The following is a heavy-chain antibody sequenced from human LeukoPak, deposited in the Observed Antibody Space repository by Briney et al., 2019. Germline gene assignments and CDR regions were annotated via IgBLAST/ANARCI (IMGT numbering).Heavy chain of an antibody. V-gene: IGHV4-31*03. Sequence: SETLSLTCTVFGGSISSGGYYWSWIRQHPGKGLEWTGSIYYSGSTYYNPSLKSRVTISVDTSKNQFSLKLSSVTAADTAIYYCARASLLLWFGESRHNWFDPWGQGTLVTVSS. CDR3: ARASLLLWFGESRHNWFDP. J-gene: IGHJ5*02. D-gene: IGHD3-10*01. CDR2: IYYSGST. CDR1: GGSISSGGYY.